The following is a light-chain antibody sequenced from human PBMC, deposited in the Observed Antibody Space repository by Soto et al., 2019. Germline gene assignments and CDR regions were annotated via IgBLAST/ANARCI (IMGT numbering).Light chain of an antibody. J-gene: IGKJ5*01. CDR1: QGINSY. CDR3: QQVNSYPIT. V-gene: IGKV1-9*01. Sequence: DIQLTQSPSFLSASLGDRVTITCRASQGINSYLAWYQQKPGNVPKLLIYAASTLQSGVPSRFSGSGFGTQFTLTISSLQPEDFATYYCQQVNSYPITFGQGTRLEI. CDR2: AAS.